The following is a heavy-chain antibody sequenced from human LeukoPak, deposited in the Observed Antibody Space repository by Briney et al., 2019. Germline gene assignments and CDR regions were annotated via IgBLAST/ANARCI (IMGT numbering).Heavy chain of an antibody. CDR3: ARDLGQGGDDAFDI. V-gene: IGHV1-2*06. J-gene: IGHJ3*02. CDR2: INPNSGGT. D-gene: IGHD3-16*01. CDR1: GYTFTGYY. Sequence: ASVKVSCKASGYTFTGYYMHWVRQAPGQGLEWMGQINPNSGGTNYAQKFQGRVTMTRDTSISTAYMELSRLRSDDTAVYYCARDLGQGGDDAFDIWGQGTMVTVSS.